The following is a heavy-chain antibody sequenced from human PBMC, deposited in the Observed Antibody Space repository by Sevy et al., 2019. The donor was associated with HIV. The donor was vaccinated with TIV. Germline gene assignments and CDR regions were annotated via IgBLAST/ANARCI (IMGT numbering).Heavy chain of an antibody. CDR3: AGGGIQQLVQGEGIFDY. V-gene: IGHV4-34*01. D-gene: IGHD6-13*01. J-gene: IGHJ4*02. Sequence: SETLSLTCAVYGGSFSGYYWSWIRQPPGKGLEWIGEINHSGSTNYNPSLKSRVTISVDTSKNQFSLKLSSVTAADTAVYYCAGGGIQQLVQGEGIFDYWGQGTLVTVSS. CDR1: GGSFSGYY. CDR2: INHSGST.